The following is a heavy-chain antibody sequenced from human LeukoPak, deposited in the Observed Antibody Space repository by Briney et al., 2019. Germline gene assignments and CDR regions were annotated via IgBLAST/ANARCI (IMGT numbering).Heavy chain of an antibody. CDR3: AKAGLYDYYFDY. D-gene: IGHD5/OR15-5a*01. J-gene: IGHJ4*02. CDR2: ISGSGGST. V-gene: IGHV3-23*01. Sequence: GGPLSLLYAASGFTFSSYGMSWVRQAPGKGLEWVSAISGSGGSTYYADSVKGRFTISRDNSKNTLYLQINSLRAEDTAVYYCAKAGLYDYYFDYWGQGTLVTVSS. CDR1: GFTFSSYG.